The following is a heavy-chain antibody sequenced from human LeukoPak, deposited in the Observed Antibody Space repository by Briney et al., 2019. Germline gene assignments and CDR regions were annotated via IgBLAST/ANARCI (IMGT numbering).Heavy chain of an antibody. CDR2: IYYSGST. D-gene: IGHD6-6*01. V-gene: IGHV4-39*07. CDR1: GGSISSSSYY. J-gene: IGHJ4*02. Sequence: SETLSLTCTVSGGSISSSSYYWGWIRQPPGKGLEWIGSIYYSGSTYYNPSLKSRVTISVDTSKNQFSLKLSSVTAADTAVYYCARDSSSGIDYWGQGTLVTASS. CDR3: ARDSSSGIDY.